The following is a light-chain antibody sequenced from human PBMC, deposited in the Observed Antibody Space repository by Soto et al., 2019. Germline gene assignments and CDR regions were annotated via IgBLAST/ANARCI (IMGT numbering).Light chain of an antibody. J-gene: IGKJ1*01. Sequence: DIQMTQSPSTLSASVGARVTITCRASPSISSWLAWYQQKPGKAPKLLIYKASSLESGVPSRFSGSGSGTEFTLTISSLQPDDFATYYCQQYNSYLWTFGQGTKVEIK. CDR1: PSISSW. CDR2: KAS. V-gene: IGKV1-5*03. CDR3: QQYNSYLWT.